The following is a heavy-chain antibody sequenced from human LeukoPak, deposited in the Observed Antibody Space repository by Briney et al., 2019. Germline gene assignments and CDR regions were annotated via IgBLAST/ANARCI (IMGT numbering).Heavy chain of an antibody. D-gene: IGHD6-19*01. Sequence: ASVKVSCKASGYTFTSYGISWVRQAPGQGLEWMGWISAYNGNTNYAQKLQGRLTMTTDTSTSTAYMELRSLRSDDTAVYYCARSPKRYSSGWYSDYWGQGTLVTVSS. CDR3: ARSPKRYSSGWYSDY. CDR1: GYTFTSYG. V-gene: IGHV1-18*04. CDR2: ISAYNGNT. J-gene: IGHJ4*02.